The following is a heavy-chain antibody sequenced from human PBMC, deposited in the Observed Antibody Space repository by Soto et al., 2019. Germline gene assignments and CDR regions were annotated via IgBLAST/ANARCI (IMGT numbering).Heavy chain of an antibody. D-gene: IGHD1-1*01. CDR1: GGSITSSEYD. J-gene: IGHJ4*02. V-gene: IGHV4-39*01. CDR3: ASHPLNWSDADF. Sequence: PSETLSPTGTVSGGSITSSEYDWAWIRQPPGKGLQFVGTIYYSGSAYSNPSLNSRLSMSVDTSKNQFSRTMKSVTAAQKGFYYRASHPLNWSDADFWGQGVLVTVSS. CDR2: IYYSGSA.